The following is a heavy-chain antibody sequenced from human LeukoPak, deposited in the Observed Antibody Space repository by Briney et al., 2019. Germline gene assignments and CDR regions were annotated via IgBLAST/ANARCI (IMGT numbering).Heavy chain of an antibody. CDR2: IRYSGTT. Sequence: SETLSLTCTVSGDSIRSGDYYWSWIRQPPGKGLEWLGSIRYSGTTYYNPSLNSRIFISLDTSESQFSLKLSSVTAADTAVYYCARVRRYYDSSADIWGQGTMVTVSS. CDR1: GDSIRSGDYY. CDR3: ARVRRYYDSSADI. V-gene: IGHV4-30-4*08. J-gene: IGHJ3*02. D-gene: IGHD3-22*01.